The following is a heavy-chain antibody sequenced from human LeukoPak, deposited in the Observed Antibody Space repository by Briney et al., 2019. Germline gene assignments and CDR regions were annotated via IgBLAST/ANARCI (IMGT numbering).Heavy chain of an antibody. CDR3: AREGWRGYSYGSSAFDI. Sequence: PGGSLRLSCAASGFTFDDYGMSWVRQAPGKGLEWVSSISSSSSYIYYADSVKGRFTISRDNAKNSLYLQMNSPRAEDTAVYYCAREGWRGYSYGSSAFDIWGQGTMVTVSS. D-gene: IGHD5-18*01. J-gene: IGHJ3*02. CDR2: ISSSSSYI. CDR1: GFTFDDYG. V-gene: IGHV3-21*01.